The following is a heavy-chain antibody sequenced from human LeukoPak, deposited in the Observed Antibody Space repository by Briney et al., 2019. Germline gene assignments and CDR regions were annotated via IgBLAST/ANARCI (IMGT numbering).Heavy chain of an antibody. CDR1: GYTFTSYY. CDR2: INPSGGST. V-gene: IGHV1-46*01. CDR3: ARVKADYYDSSGYYPFDY. D-gene: IGHD3-22*01. J-gene: IGHJ4*02. Sequence: ASVKVSCKASGYTFTSYYMHWVRQAPGQGLEWMGIINPSGGSTSYAQKFQGRVTMTRDTSTSIVYMELSSLRSEDTAVYYCARVKADYYDSSGYYPFDYWGQGTLVTVSS.